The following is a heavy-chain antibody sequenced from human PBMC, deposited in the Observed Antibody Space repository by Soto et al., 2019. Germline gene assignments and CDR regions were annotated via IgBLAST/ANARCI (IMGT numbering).Heavy chain of an antibody. CDR3: ARARENYDSSGYCFDY. D-gene: IGHD3-22*01. CDR2: IYYSGST. J-gene: IGHJ4*02. CDR1: GGSISSGGYY. V-gene: IGHV4-31*03. Sequence: PSETLSLTCTVSGGSISSGGYYWSWVRQHPGKGPEWIGYIYYSGSTYYNPSLKSRVTISVDTSKNQFSLKLSSVTAADTAVYYCARARENYDSSGYCFDYWGQGTLVTVSS.